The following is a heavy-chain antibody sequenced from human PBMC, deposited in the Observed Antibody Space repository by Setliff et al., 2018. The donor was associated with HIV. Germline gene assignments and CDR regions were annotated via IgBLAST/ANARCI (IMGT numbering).Heavy chain of an antibody. D-gene: IGHD1-20*01. Sequence: LSLTCAVYGGSFSGYYWSWIRQPPGKGLEWIGEINHYGSTNYNPSLKSRVTISVDTSKNQFSLKLSSVTAADTAVYYCAGLTGTDFDYWGQGTLVTVSS. J-gene: IGHJ4*02. CDR1: GGSFSGYY. CDR3: AGLTGTDFDY. CDR2: INHYGST. V-gene: IGHV4-34*01.